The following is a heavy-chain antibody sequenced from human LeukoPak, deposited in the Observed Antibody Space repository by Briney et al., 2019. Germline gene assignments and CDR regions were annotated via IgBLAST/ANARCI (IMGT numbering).Heavy chain of an antibody. V-gene: IGHV3-23*01. CDR3: AKDPSDDYGDPNFDY. CDR1: GFTFSSYA. Sequence: GGSLRLSCAASGFTFSSYAMSWVRQAPGKGLEWVSAISGSGGSTCYADSVKGRFTISRDNSKNTLYLQMNSLRAEDTAVYYCAKDPSDDYGDPNFDYWGQGTLVTVSS. J-gene: IGHJ4*02. CDR2: ISGSGGST. D-gene: IGHD4-17*01.